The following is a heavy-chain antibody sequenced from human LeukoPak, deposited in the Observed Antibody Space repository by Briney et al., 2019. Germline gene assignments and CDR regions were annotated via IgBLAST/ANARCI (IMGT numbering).Heavy chain of an antibody. CDR3: ARSVVVPAATTTYYYYYYGMDV. Sequence: NPSETLSLTCAVYGGSFSGYCWSWIRQPPGKGLEWIGYIYYSGSTYYNPSLKSRVTISVDTSKNQFSLKLSSVTAADTAVYYCARSVVVPAATTTYYYYYYGMDVWGQGTTVTVSS. J-gene: IGHJ6*02. V-gene: IGHV4-34*01. CDR2: IYYSGST. D-gene: IGHD2-2*01. CDR1: GGSFSGYC.